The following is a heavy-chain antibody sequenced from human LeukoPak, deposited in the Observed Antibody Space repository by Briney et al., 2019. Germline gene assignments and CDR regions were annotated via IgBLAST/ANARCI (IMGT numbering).Heavy chain of an antibody. D-gene: IGHD1-14*01. CDR1: GGTFSSYA. CDR2: IIPIFGTA. Sequence: SVKVSCKASGGTFSSYAISWVRQAPGQGLEWMGGIIPIFGTANYAQKFQGRVTITADESTSTAYMALSSLRSEATAVYYCAREGEDGYNRGRGAFNIWGQGTMVTVSS. CDR3: AREGEDGYNRGRGAFNI. V-gene: IGHV1-69*13. J-gene: IGHJ3*02.